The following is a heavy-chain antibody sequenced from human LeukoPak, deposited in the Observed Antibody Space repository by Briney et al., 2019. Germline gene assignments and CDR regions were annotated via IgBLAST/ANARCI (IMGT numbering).Heavy chain of an antibody. CDR2: IYSGGST. V-gene: IGHV3-53*01. D-gene: IGHD3-22*01. J-gene: IGHJ4*02. CDR3: ARWDSSGYHKYYFDY. CDR1: GFXVSSNY. Sequence: GGSLRLSCAASGFXVSSNYINWVRQAPGKGLEWVSIIYSGGSTYYADSVKGRFTISRDNSKNTLYLQMNSLTAEDTAVYYCARWDSSGYHKYYFDYWGQGTLVTVSS.